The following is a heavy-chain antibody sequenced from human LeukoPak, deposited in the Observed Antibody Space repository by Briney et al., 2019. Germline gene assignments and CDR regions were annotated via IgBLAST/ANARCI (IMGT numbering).Heavy chain of an antibody. Sequence: SETLSLTCAVYGGPFSGYYWSWIRQPPGKGLEWIGEINHSGSTNYNPSLKSRVTISVDTSKNQFSLKLSSVTAADTAVYYCAREGYDILDRANDYWGQGTLVTVSS. D-gene: IGHD3-9*01. CDR3: AREGYDILDRANDY. CDR2: INHSGST. V-gene: IGHV4-34*01. J-gene: IGHJ4*02. CDR1: GGPFSGYY.